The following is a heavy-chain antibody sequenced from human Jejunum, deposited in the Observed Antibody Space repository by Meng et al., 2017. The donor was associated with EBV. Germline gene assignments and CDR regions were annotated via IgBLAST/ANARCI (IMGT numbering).Heavy chain of an antibody. D-gene: IGHD1-14*01. V-gene: IGHV3-74*01. CDR2: IDSDGSNT. CDR1: GFSFSGYW. Sequence: EVQLVESGGGLVQPGWSLSLTCAASGFSFSGYWMEWVRQAPGKGLVWVSRIDSDGSNTNYADSVKGRFTISRDNAKNTLYLQMNSLRPEDTAVYYCARGNHGPDYWGQGTLVTVSS. CDR3: ARGNHGPDY. J-gene: IGHJ4*02.